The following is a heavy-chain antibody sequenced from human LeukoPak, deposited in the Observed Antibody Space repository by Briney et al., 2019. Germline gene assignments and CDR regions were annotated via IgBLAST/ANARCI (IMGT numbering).Heavy chain of an antibody. CDR2: VSGGGGDT. CDR1: GFIFSSYS. J-gene: IGHJ4*02. CDR3: AKSPAYYDISGYYLYYFDY. D-gene: IGHD3-22*01. V-gene: IGHV3-23*01. Sequence: PGGSLRLSCTASGFIFSSYSMRWVRQAPGKGLEWVSAVSGGGGDTYHADSVKGPFTISRDNSKNTLYLQMNSLRAEDTAVYYCAKSPAYYDISGYYLYYFDYWGQGTLVTVSS.